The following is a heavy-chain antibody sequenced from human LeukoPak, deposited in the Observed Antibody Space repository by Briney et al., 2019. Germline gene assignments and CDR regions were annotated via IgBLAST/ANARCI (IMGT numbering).Heavy chain of an antibody. V-gene: IGHV3-23*01. D-gene: IGHD1-26*01. CDR2: ITSSGDYT. CDR1: GFTFSSYW. J-gene: IGHJ4*02. Sequence: GGSLRLSCAASGFTFSSYWMHWVRQAPGKGLEWVSTITSSGDYTFYSDSVKGRFAISRDNSKNTLYLQMNSLTAEDTAVYYCAKLSGNYYFDYWGQGTLITVSS. CDR3: AKLSGNYYFDY.